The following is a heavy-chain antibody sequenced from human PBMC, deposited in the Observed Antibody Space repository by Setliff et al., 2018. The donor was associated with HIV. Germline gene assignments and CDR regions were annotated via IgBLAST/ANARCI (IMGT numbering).Heavy chain of an antibody. CDR3: ARDRRSIFGVDTKNWFDP. CDR1: GGSISSSSYY. D-gene: IGHD3-3*01. CDR2: IYYSGST. J-gene: IGHJ5*02. V-gene: IGHV4-39*07. Sequence: SETLSLTCTVSGGSISSSSYYWGWIRQPPGKGLEWIGSIYYSGSTYYNASLKSRVIISGDTSKKQFSLRLSSVTVADTAVYYCARDRRSIFGVDTKNWFDPWGQGTLVTVSS.